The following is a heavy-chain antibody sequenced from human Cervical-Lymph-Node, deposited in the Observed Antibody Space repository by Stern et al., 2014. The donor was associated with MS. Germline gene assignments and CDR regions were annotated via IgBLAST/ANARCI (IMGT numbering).Heavy chain of an antibody. CDR2: INTKTGNP. CDR1: GYNLTTFA. Sequence: VQLGESGSELKKPGASVKVSCKASGYNLTTFAINWVRQAPGQGIEWMGWINTKTGNPTFAQGFTGRFVFSLDASINTAYLQIISLKAEDSAVYYCATWGAGSSPPLFYWGQGTLVTVSS. CDR3: ATWGAGSSPPLFY. J-gene: IGHJ4*02. D-gene: IGHD6-6*01. V-gene: IGHV7-4-1*02.